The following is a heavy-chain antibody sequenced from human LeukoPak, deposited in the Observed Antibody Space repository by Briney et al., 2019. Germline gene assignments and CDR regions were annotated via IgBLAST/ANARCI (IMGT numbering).Heavy chain of an antibody. D-gene: IGHD3-22*01. CDR3: ATLGQDYYDSSDY. CDR2: INPSGGST. V-gene: IGHV1-46*01. J-gene: IGHJ4*02. Sequence: ASVKVSCKASGYTFTSYYMHWVRQAPGQGLEWIGIINPSGGSTSYAQKFQGRVTMTRDTSTSTVYMELSSLRSEDTAVYYCATLGQDYYDSSDYWGQGTLVTVSS. CDR1: GYTFTSYY.